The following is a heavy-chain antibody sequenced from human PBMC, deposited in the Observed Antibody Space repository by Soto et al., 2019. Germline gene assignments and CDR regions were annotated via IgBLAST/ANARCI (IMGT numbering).Heavy chain of an antibody. Sequence: QVQLVQSGAEVKKPGASVKVSCKPSGYTFTHYGITWVRQAPGQGLEWMGWINSFSGDTNYPQKLQGRLTMTTDTSTNTVDMELRNLRSDDTAVYYCARDLHSGGKYWYFDIWGRGTLVTVSS. CDR3: ARDLHSGGKYWYFDI. V-gene: IGHV1-18*01. CDR2: INSFSGDT. D-gene: IGHD2-15*01. CDR1: GYTFTHYG. J-gene: IGHJ2*01.